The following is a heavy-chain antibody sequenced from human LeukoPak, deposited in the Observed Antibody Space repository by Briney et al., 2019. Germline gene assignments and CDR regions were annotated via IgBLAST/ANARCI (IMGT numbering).Heavy chain of an antibody. Sequence: GGSLRLTCAASGFTFSSYSMNWVRQAPGKGLEWVSSISSSSSYIYYADSVKGRFTISRDNAKNSLYLQMNSLRAEDTAVYYCASPSYSATDYWGQGTLVTVSS. CDR2: ISSSSSYI. CDR1: GFTFSSYS. D-gene: IGHD2-21*01. CDR3: ASPSYSATDY. J-gene: IGHJ4*02. V-gene: IGHV3-21*01.